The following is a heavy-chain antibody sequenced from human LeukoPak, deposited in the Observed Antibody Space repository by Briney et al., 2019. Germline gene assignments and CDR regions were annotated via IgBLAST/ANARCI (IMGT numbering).Heavy chain of an antibody. CDR1: GGSISSSSSY. CDR3: ARHVRHNYYDSSGYKRPFDP. D-gene: IGHD3-22*01. CDR2: IYYSGST. V-gene: IGHV4-39*01. J-gene: IGHJ5*02. Sequence: PSETLSLTCTVSGGSISSSSSYWGWIRQPPGKGLEWIGSIYYSGSTYYNPSLKSRVTISVDTSKNQFSLKLSSVTAADTAVYYCARHVRHNYYDSSGYKRPFDPWGQGTLVTVSS.